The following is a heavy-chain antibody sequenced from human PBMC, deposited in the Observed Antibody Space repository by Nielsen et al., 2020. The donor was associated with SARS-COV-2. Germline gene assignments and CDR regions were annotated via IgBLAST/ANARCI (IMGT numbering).Heavy chain of an antibody. CDR2: ISGSGGST. CDR1: GFTFSSYA. Sequence: GESLKISCAASGFTFSSYAMSWVRQAPGKGLEWVSAISGSGGSTYYADSVKGRFTISRDNSKNTLYLQMNSLRAEDTAVYYCAKDGLGQQLIRDYYMDVWGKGTTVTVSS. J-gene: IGHJ6*03. D-gene: IGHD6-13*01. V-gene: IGHV3-23*01. CDR3: AKDGLGQQLIRDYYMDV.